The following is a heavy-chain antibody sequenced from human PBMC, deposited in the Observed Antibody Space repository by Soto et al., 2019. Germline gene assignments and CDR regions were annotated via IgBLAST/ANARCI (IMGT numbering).Heavy chain of an antibody. V-gene: IGHV3-30*18. J-gene: IGHJ4*02. CDR1: GFTFSSYG. D-gene: IGHD3-22*01. Sequence: QVQLVESGGGVVQPGRSLRLSCAASGFTFSSYGMHWVRQAPGKGLEWVAVISYDGSNKYYADSVKGRFTISRDNSKNTLYLQMNRLRAEDTAVYYCAKEAVTSITLLLLNYWGQGTLVTVSS. CDR3: AKEAVTSITLLLLNY. CDR2: ISYDGSNK.